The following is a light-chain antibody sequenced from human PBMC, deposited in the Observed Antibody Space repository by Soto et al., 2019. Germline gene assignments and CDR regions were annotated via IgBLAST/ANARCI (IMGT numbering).Light chain of an antibody. Sequence: EIQVTQSPSSLSASVGDRVTITCRASQNIKNYLSWYQQKPGKAPKLLIYTASSLQSGVPSRFSGSGFGTDFSLTIDSLQPEDFASYYCQQSYSTPWTFGRGTKVDIK. V-gene: IGKV1-39*01. CDR3: QQSYSTPWT. CDR1: QNIKNY. CDR2: TAS. J-gene: IGKJ1*01.